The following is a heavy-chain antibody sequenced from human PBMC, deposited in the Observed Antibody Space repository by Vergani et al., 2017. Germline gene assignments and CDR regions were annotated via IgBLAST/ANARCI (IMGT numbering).Heavy chain of an antibody. V-gene: IGHV3-23*01. Sequence: EVQLLESGGDLVQPGGSLRLSCAASGFSFTTYAMSWVRQAPGKGREWVSTINTTGDYTRYGDSVKGRFTISRDNSKSTLYLEMNSLRAGDTAIYYCAKGGWNYWFDSWGQGSLVIVS. D-gene: IGHD1-1*01. CDR2: INTTGDYT. J-gene: IGHJ5*01. CDR3: AKGGWNYWFDS. CDR1: GFSFTTYA.